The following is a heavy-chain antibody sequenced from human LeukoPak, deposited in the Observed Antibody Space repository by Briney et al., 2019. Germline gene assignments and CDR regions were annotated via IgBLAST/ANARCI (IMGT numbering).Heavy chain of an antibody. V-gene: IGHV3-30*02. J-gene: IGHJ5*02. CDR1: GFTFSSYG. CDR3: AKGSGSYWYWFDP. D-gene: IGHD1-26*01. Sequence: PGGSLRLSRAASGFTFSSYGMHWVRQAPGKGLEGVAFIRYDGSNKYYADSVKGRFTISRDNSKNTLYLQMNSLRAEDTAVYYCAKGSGSYWYWFDPWGQGTLVTVSS. CDR2: IRYDGSNK.